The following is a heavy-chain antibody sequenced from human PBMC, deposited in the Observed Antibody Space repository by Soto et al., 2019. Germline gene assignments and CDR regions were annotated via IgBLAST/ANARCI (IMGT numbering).Heavy chain of an antibody. Sequence: QVQLVQSGAEVKKPGASVKVSCKASGYTFTSYAMHWVRQAPGQRLEWMGWINAGNGNTKYSQKFQGRVTITRDTSASTAYMELSSLRSEDTAVYYCARDERPGSGYGSSYNWFDPWGQGTLVTVSS. V-gene: IGHV1-3*01. J-gene: IGHJ5*02. CDR3: ARDERPGSGYGSSYNWFDP. CDR2: INAGNGNT. CDR1: GYTFTSYA. D-gene: IGHD6-6*01.